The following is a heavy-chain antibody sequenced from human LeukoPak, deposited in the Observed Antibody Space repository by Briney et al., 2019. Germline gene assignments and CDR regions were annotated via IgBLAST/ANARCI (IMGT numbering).Heavy chain of an antibody. D-gene: IGHD6-13*01. Sequence: GGSLRLSCAASGFTFSSYAMHWVRQAPGKGLEWVAVISYDGSNKYYADSVKGRFTISRDNSKNTLYLQMNSLRAEDTAVYYCARDPRIAELARGYYYYYYYMDVWGKGTTVTVSS. CDR2: ISYDGSNK. V-gene: IGHV3-30-3*01. CDR1: GFTFSSYA. J-gene: IGHJ6*03. CDR3: ARDPRIAELARGYYYYYYYMDV.